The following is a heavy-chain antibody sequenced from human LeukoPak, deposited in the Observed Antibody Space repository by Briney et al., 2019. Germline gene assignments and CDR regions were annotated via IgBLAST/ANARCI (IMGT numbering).Heavy chain of an antibody. J-gene: IGHJ4*02. CDR2: IYYSGST. Sequence: SETLSLTCTVSGASISPYYWSWIRQPPGKGLGWIGYIYYSGSTNYNPSLKSRVTISVDTSKNQFSLKLSSVTAADTAVYYCARGEIAVAKAFDYWGQGTLVTVSS. V-gene: IGHV4-59*13. D-gene: IGHD6-19*01. CDR3: ARGEIAVAKAFDY. CDR1: GASISPYY.